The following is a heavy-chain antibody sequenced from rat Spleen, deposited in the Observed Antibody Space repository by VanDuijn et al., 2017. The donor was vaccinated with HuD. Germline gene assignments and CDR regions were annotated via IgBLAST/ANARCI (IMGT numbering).Heavy chain of an antibody. CDR2: ISPSGGST. Sequence: EVQLVESGGGLVQPGRSLKLSCAASGFTFSNYDMAWVRQAPTKGLEWVASISPSGGSTYYPDSVKGRFTISRDNAKSTLYLQMNSLRSEDTATYYCGKDMNYYSTYPFYVMGAWGQGTSVTVSS. CDR1: GFTFSNYD. J-gene: IGHJ4*01. D-gene: IGHD1-2*01. CDR3: GKDMNYYSTYPFYVMGA. V-gene: IGHV5-27*01.